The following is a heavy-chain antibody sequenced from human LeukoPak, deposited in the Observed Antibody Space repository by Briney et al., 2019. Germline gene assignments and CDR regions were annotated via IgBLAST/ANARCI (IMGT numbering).Heavy chain of an antibody. Sequence: ASVKLSCKASGYTFTDYGISWVRQAPGQGLEWMGWISVYNGNTNYAQKFQGRATMTTDTSTSTAYMEVRSLRSDDTAIYYCARAYKRDSTGPIGYWGQGTLVTVSS. V-gene: IGHV1-18*01. D-gene: IGHD3-22*01. CDR2: ISVYNGNT. J-gene: IGHJ4*02. CDR3: ARAYKRDSTGPIGY. CDR1: GYTFTDYG.